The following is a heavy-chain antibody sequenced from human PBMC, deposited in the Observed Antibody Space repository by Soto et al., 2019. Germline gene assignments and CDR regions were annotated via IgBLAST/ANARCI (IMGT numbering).Heavy chain of an antibody. Sequence: QVQLVQSGAEVKKPGSSVKVSCKASGGTFSSYTISWVRQAPGQGLEWMGRIIPILGIANYAQKFQGRVTITADKSTSTAYMELSSLRSEDTAVYYCAREEDDILTGSGDNWFDPWGQGTLVTVSS. D-gene: IGHD3-9*01. CDR2: IIPILGIA. J-gene: IGHJ5*02. V-gene: IGHV1-69*08. CDR3: AREEDDILTGSGDNWFDP. CDR1: GGTFSSYT.